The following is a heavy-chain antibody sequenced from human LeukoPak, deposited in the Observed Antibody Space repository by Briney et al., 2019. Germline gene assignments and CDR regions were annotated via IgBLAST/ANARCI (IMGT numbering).Heavy chain of an antibody. CDR3: ATVKPEPTYGDYPMFDY. V-gene: IGHV1-24*01. CDR2: FDPEDGET. Sequence: ASVKVSCKVSGYTLTELSMHWVRQAPGKGLEWMGGFDPEDGETIYAQKFQGRVTMTGDTSTDTAYMELSSLRSEDTAVYYCATVKPEPTYGDYPMFDYWGQGTLVTVSS. D-gene: IGHD4-17*01. CDR1: GYTLTELS. J-gene: IGHJ4*02.